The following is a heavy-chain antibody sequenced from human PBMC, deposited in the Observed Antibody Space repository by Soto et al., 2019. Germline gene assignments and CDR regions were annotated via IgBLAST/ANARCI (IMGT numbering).Heavy chain of an antibody. CDR3: AGGGGDIVVVVAATAGYDY. Sequence: ASVKVSCKASGYTFTSYGISWVRQAPGQGLEWMGWISAYNGNTNYAQKLQGRVTMTTDTSTSTAYMELRSLRSDDTAVYYCAGGGGDIVVVVAATAGYDYWGQGTLVTVSS. J-gene: IGHJ4*02. CDR1: GYTFTSYG. D-gene: IGHD2-15*01. V-gene: IGHV1-18*01. CDR2: ISAYNGNT.